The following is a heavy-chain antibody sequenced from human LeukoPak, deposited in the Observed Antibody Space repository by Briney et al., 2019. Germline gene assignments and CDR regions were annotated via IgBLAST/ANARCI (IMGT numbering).Heavy chain of an antibody. CDR2: IRQDGSDK. CDR1: GGSISSSSYY. D-gene: IGHD6-19*01. V-gene: IGHV3-7*01. J-gene: IGHJ4*02. CDR3: VRDKSGWAGDY. Sequence: ETLSLTCTVSGGSISSSSYYWGWIRQPPGKGLEWVANIRQDGSDKYYADSVKGRFTISRDNAKDTLYLQMNSLRAEDTAIYYCVRDKSGWAGDYWGQGTLVTVSS.